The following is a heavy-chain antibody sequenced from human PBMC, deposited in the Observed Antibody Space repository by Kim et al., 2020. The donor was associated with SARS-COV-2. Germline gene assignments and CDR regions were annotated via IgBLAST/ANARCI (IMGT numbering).Heavy chain of an antibody. CDR2: IKGGGGNT. CDR3: AKSQASYFNDALDV. D-gene: IGHD3-10*01. CDR1: GFTFSNYL. V-gene: IGHV3-23*01. J-gene: IGHJ3*01. Sequence: GESLRLSCSASGFTFSNYLLNWVRQAPGKGLEWVSAIKGGGGNTFYADSVKGRFTISRDNPKNTLYLQMNGLRAEDTAIYYCAKSQASYFNDALDVWGRGTMVTVSS.